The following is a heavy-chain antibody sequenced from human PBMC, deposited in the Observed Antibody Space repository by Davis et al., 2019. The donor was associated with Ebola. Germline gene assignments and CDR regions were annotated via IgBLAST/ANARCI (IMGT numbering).Heavy chain of an antibody. V-gene: IGHV3-30*02. CDR3: AKDDPVYCSRTSCRVFDY. Sequence: GESLKISCAASGFTFSSYAMSWVRQAPGKGLEWVAFIRYDGSNKYYADSVKGRFTISRDNSKNTLYLQMNSLRAEDTAVYYCAKDDPVYCSRTSCRVFDYWGQGTLVTVSS. CDR2: IRYDGSNK. J-gene: IGHJ4*02. CDR1: GFTFSSYA. D-gene: IGHD2-2*01.